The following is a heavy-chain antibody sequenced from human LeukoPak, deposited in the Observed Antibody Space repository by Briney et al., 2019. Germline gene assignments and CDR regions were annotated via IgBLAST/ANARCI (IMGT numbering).Heavy chain of an antibody. Sequence: GGSLRLSCAASGFTFSSYWMHWVRQAPGKGLVWVSRINSDGSSTSYADSVKGRFTISRDNAKNTLYLQMNSLRAEGTAVYYCARVVTGTIDADYWGQGTLVTVSS. CDR2: INSDGSST. V-gene: IGHV3-74*01. CDR1: GFTFSSYW. D-gene: IGHD1-20*01. CDR3: ARVVTGTIDADY. J-gene: IGHJ4*02.